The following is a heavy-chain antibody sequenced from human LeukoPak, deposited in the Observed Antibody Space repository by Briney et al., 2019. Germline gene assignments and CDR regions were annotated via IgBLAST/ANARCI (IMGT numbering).Heavy chain of an antibody. D-gene: IGHD6-19*01. CDR3: ARYSSGWFYYYYMDV. CDR2: IKQDGSEK. Sequence: GGSLRLSXAASGFTFSSYWMSWVRQAPGKGLEWVANIKQDGSEKYYVDSVKGRFTISRDNAKNSLYLQMNSLRAEDTAVYYCARYSSGWFYYYYMDVWGKGTTVTVSS. V-gene: IGHV3-7*01. CDR1: GFTFSSYW. J-gene: IGHJ6*03.